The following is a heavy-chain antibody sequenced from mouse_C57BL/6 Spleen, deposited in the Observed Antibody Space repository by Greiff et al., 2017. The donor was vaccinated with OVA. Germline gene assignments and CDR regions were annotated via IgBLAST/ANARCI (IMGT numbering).Heavy chain of an antibody. CDR3: ARSLLSLMDY. J-gene: IGHJ4*01. CDR1: GYTFTSYW. CDR2: IDPSDSYT. V-gene: IGHV1-69*01. Sequence: QVQLQQPGAELVMPGASVKLSCKASGYTFTSYWMHWVKQRPGQGLEWIGEIDPSDSYTNYNQKFKGKSTLTVDKSSSTAYMQLSSLTSEDSAVYYCARSLLSLMDYWGQGTSVTVSS. D-gene: IGHD2-10*01.